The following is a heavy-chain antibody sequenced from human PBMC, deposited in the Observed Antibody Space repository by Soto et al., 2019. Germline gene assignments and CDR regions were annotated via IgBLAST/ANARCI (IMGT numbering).Heavy chain of an antibody. CDR3: ACLRGKRGSPIDY. Sequence: SETLSLTCIISGDSTRNYYCSWIRQSPGKGLEWIGYISYSGNTNYNPSLKSRVTISVDTSKDQLSLKVTSVTAADTAMYYCACLRGKRGSPIDYWGQGTQVTVSS. CDR1: GDSTRNYY. J-gene: IGHJ4*02. CDR2: ISYSGNT. D-gene: IGHD2-15*01. V-gene: IGHV4-59*01.